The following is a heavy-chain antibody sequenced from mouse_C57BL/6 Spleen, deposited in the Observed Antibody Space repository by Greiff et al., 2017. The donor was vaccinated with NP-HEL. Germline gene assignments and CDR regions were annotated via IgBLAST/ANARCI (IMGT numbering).Heavy chain of an antibody. CDR1: GYSFTGYY. D-gene: IGHD1-1*01. J-gene: IGHJ4*01. Sequence: EVQLVESGPELVKPGASVKISCKASGYSFTGYYMNWVKQSPEKSLEWIGEINPSTGGTTYNQKFKAKATLTVDKSSSTAYMQLKSLTSEDSAVYYCARRFYYGSDYAMDYWGQGTSVTVSS. CDR2: INPSTGGT. V-gene: IGHV1-42*01. CDR3: ARRFYYGSDYAMDY.